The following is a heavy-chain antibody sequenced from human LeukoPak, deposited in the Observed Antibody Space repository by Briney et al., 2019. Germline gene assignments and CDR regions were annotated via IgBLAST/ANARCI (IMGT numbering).Heavy chain of an antibody. D-gene: IGHD3-10*01. J-gene: IGHJ4*02. CDR2: ISGSGGST. Sequence: GGSLRLSCAASGFTFSSYAMSWVRQAPGKGLEWVSAISGSGGSTYYADSVRGRFTISRDNSKNTLYLQMNSLRAEDTAVYYCAKINTDDYYGSGSYLVYWGQGTLVTVSS. CDR3: AKINTDDYYGSGSYLVY. V-gene: IGHV3-23*01. CDR1: GFTFSSYA.